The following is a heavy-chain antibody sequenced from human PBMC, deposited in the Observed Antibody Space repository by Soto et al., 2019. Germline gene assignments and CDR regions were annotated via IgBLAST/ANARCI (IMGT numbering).Heavy chain of an antibody. CDR1: GYTLTELS. V-gene: IGHV1-24*01. D-gene: IGHD4-17*01. CDR3: ATIKPVRSGHYYYYGMDV. CDR2: FDPEDGET. J-gene: IGHJ6*02. Sequence: ASVKVSCKXSGYTLTELSMHWVRQAPGKGLEWMGGFDPEDGETIYAQKFQGRVTMTEDTSTDTAYMELSSLRSEDTAVYYCATIKPVRSGHYYYYGMDVWGQGTTVTVSS.